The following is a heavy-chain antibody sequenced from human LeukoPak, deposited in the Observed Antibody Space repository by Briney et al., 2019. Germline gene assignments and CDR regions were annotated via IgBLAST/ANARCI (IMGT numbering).Heavy chain of an antibody. D-gene: IGHD2-15*01. CDR2: IKQDGSEK. CDR1: GFTFRSYW. J-gene: IGHJ4*02. CDR3: AKNTESQVIFRD. V-gene: IGHV3-7*01. Sequence: LGGSLRLSCAASGFTFRSYWMGWVRQAPGKGLEWVANIKQDGSEKYYVDSVKGRFTISRDNAKNSLDLQMNSLRAEDTAVYYCAKNTESQVIFRDWGQGTLVTVSS.